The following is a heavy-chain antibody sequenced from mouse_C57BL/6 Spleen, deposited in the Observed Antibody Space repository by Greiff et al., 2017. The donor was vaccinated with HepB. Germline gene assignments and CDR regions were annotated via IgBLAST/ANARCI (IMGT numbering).Heavy chain of an antibody. CDR1: GFTFSDYG. Sequence: EVKLVESGGGLVKPGGSLKLSCAASGFTFSDYGMHWVRQAPEKGLEWVAYISSGSSTIYYADTVKGRFTIPRDNAKNTLFLQMTSLRSEDTAMYYCAREDDGYYVEYYAMDYWGQGTSVTVSS. D-gene: IGHD2-3*01. CDR3: AREDDGYYVEYYAMDY. J-gene: IGHJ4*01. CDR2: ISSGSSTI. V-gene: IGHV5-17*01.